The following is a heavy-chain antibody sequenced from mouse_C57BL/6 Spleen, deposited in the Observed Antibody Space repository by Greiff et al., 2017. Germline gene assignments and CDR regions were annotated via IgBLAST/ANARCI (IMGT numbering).Heavy chain of an antibody. CDR3: ARGALYEGYYTDY. J-gene: IGHJ2*01. D-gene: IGHD2-3*01. CDR2: IHPNSGST. CDR1: GYTFTSYW. V-gene: IGHV1-64*01. Sequence: VQLQQSGAELAKPGASVKLSCKASGYTFTSYWMPWVKQRPGQGLEWIGMIHPNSGSTNYNEKFKSKATLTVDKSSSTAYMQLSSLTSEDSAVYYCARGALYEGYYTDYWGQGTTLTVSS.